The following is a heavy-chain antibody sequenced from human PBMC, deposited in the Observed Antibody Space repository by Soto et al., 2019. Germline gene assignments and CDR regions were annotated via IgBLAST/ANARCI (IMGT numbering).Heavy chain of an antibody. V-gene: IGHV3-9*01. CDR2: MSGNSGSI. D-gene: IGHD2-2*01. CDR3: AKDMAGYCSSTSCYVLDY. J-gene: IGHJ4*02. CDR1: GFTFDDYA. Sequence: GGSLRLSCAASGFTFDDYAMHWVRQAPGKGLEWVSGMSGNSGSIGYADSVKGRITISRDNAKNALYLQMNSLRAEAPALYYCAKDMAGYCSSTSCYVLDYWGQGTLVTVSS.